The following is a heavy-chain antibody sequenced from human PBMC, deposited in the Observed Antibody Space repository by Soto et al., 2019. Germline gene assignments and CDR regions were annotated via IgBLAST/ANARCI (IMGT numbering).Heavy chain of an antibody. CDR3: AREGGNYFYGMDV. J-gene: IGHJ6*02. Sequence: GSLRLSCAASGFTFSNYWMHWVRQAPGKGLVWVSRINGDGGSTTYADSVKGRSTISRDNAKNTLYLQMNNLRAEDTAVYYCAREGGNYFYGMDVWGQGTTVTVSS. CDR1: GFTFSNYW. CDR2: INGDGGST. V-gene: IGHV3-74*01.